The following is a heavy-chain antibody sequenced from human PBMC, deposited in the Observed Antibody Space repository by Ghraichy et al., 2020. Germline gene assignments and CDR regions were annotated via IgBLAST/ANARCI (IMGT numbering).Heavy chain of an antibody. CDR1: GFTFSSYA. J-gene: IGHJ3*02. CDR2: ISGSGGST. V-gene: IGHV3-23*01. CDR3: AKDKGPDAFDI. Sequence: GESLNISCAASGFTFSSYAMSWVRQAPGKGLEWVSAISGSGGSTYYADSVKGRFTISRDNSKNTLYLQMNSLRAEDTAVYYCAKDKGPDAFDIWGQGTMVTVSS.